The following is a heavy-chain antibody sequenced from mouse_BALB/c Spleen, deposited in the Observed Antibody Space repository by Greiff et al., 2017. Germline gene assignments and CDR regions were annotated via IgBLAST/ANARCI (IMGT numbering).Heavy chain of an antibody. CDR3: ARRWLLNYAMDY. CDR2: INSNGGST. Sequence: EVQRVESGGGLVKLGGSLKLSCAASGFTFSSYYMSWVRQTPEKRLELVAAINSNGGSTYYPDTVKGRFTISRDNAKNTLYLQMSSLKSEDTALYYCARRWLLNYAMDYWGQGTSVTVSS. J-gene: IGHJ4*01. CDR1: GFTFSSYY. D-gene: IGHD2-3*01. V-gene: IGHV5-6-2*01.